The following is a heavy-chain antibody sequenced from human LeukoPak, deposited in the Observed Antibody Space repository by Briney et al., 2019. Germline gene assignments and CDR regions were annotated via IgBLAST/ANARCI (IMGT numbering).Heavy chain of an antibody. V-gene: IGHV4-39*01. CDR1: GGSISSSSYY. Sequence: PSETLSLTCTVSGGSISSSSYYWGWIRQPPGKGLEWIGSIYYSGSTYYNPSLKSRVTISVDTSKNQFSLKLSSVTAADTAVYYFARFELDSNFDYGGQGTLVTVSS. J-gene: IGHJ4*02. CDR2: IYYSGST. CDR3: ARFELDSNFDY. D-gene: IGHD3/OR15-3a*01.